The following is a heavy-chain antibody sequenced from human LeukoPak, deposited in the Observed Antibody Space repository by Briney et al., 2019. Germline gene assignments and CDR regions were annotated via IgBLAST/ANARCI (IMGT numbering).Heavy chain of an antibody. D-gene: IGHD6-19*01. J-gene: IGHJ4*02. CDR3: ARDQAAVAGKGYDY. CDR2: IYSGGST. Sequence: GGSLRLSCAASGFTVSSNYMSWVRQAPGKGLEWVSVIYSGGSTYYADSVKGRFTISRDNFKNTLYLRMNSLRAEDTAVHYCARDQAAVAGKGYDYWGQGTLVTVSS. CDR1: GFTVSSNY. V-gene: IGHV3-53*01.